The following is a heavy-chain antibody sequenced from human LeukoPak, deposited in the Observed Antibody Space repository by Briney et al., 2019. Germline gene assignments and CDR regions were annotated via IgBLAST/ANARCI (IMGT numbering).Heavy chain of an antibody. CDR1: GGSISGYY. CDR2: IYYSGST. J-gene: IGHJ4*02. Sequence: SETLSLTCTVSGGSISGYYWSWIRQPPGKGPEGIGYIYYSGSTNYNPSLKSRVTISVDTSKNQFSLKMNSVTAADTAVYYCARLASSGWSHCDYWGQGTLVTVSS. CDR3: ARLASSGWSHCDY. V-gene: IGHV4-59*08. D-gene: IGHD6-19*01.